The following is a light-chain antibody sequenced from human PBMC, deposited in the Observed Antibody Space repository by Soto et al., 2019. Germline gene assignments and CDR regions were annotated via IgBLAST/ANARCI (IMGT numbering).Light chain of an antibody. V-gene: IGKV3-20*01. CDR1: QSVGSRY. CDR3: QQYGSSPT. J-gene: IGKJ2*01. CDR2: GAS. Sequence: EIVLTQSPGTLSLSPGERATLSCRASQSVGSRYLAWYQQKPGQAPRLLMSGASSRATGIPDRFSGSGYGTDFTLTISRLEPEDFAVYYCQQYGSSPTFGQGTKLEIK.